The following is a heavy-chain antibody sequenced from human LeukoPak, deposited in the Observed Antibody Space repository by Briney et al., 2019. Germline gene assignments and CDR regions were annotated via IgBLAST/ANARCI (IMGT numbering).Heavy chain of an antibody. CDR2: IKKDGREI. D-gene: IGHD6-6*01. CDR3: ARRYSTSSVEDFDY. Sequence: GGSLRLSCVASGFTFSRHWMAWVRQAPGKGLEWVANIKKDGREIYYMDSMKGRFTISRDNAKNSLYLQMNSLRAEDTAVYYCARRYSTSSVEDFDYWGQGTLVTVSS. V-gene: IGHV3-7*01. CDR1: GFTFSRHW. J-gene: IGHJ4*02.